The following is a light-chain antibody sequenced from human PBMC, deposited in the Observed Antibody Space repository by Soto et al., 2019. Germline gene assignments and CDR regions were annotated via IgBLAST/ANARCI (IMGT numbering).Light chain of an antibody. Sequence: EVVLAQSPATLSLSPGEGATLSCRASQSVSSYLAWYQQKPGQAPRLLIYDASNRATDIPARLSGSGSGTDFTLTISSLEPEDFAVYYCQQRSNWPLTFGGGTKVDIK. CDR2: DAS. J-gene: IGKJ4*01. V-gene: IGKV3-11*01. CDR3: QQRSNWPLT. CDR1: QSVSSY.